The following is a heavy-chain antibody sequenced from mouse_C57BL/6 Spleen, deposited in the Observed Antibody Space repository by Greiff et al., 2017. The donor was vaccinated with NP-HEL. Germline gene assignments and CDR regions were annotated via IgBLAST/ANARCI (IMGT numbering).Heavy chain of an antibody. V-gene: IGHV1-76*01. CDR2: IYPGSGNT. CDR1: GYTFTDYY. D-gene: IGHD1-1*01. CDR3: ARRGYYGSSPWFAY. Sequence: QVQLQQSGAELVRPGASVKLSCKASGYTFTDYYINWVKQRPGQGLEWIARIYPGSGNTYYNEKFKGKATLTAEKSSSTAYMQLSSLTSEDSAVYFCARRGYYGSSPWFAYWGQGTLVTVSA. J-gene: IGHJ3*01.